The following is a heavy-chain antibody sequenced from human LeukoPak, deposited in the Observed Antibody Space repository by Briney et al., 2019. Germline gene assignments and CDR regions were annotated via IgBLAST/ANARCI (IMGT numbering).Heavy chain of an antibody. D-gene: IGHD6-19*01. J-gene: IGHJ6*03. CDR1: GGSISSYY. CDR2: IYTSGST. Sequence: PSETLSLTCTVFGGSISSYYWSWIRQPAGKGLEWIGRIYTSGSTNYNPSLKSRVTISVDTSKNQFSLKLSSVTAADTAVYYCARASSGWHYYYYMDVWGKGTTVTVSS. V-gene: IGHV4-4*07. CDR3: ARASSGWHYYYYMDV.